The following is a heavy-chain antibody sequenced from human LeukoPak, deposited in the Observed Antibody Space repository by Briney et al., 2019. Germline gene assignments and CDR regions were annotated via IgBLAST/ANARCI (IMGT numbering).Heavy chain of an antibody. D-gene: IGHD3-22*01. Sequence: SETLSLTCAVYGGSFSGYYWSWIRQPPGKGLEWIGEINHSGSTNYNPSLKSRVTISVDTSKNQFSLKLSSVTAADTAVYYCAPPSEHYYDSSGYSSRFDSWGQGTLVTVSS. CDR1: GGSFSGYY. CDR2: INHSGST. V-gene: IGHV4-34*01. J-gene: IGHJ4*02. CDR3: APPSEHYYDSSGYSSRFDS.